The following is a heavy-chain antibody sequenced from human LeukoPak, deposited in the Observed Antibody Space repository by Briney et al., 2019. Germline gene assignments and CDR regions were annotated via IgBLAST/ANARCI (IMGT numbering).Heavy chain of an antibody. Sequence: PSETLSLTCAVYGGSFSGYYWSWVRQPPGKGLEWIGEINHSGSTNYNPSLKSRVTISVDTSKNQFSLKLSSVTAADTAVYYCGYSSSWYYYGMDVWGQGTTVTVSS. D-gene: IGHD6-13*01. CDR2: INHSGST. CDR3: GYSSSWYYYGMDV. J-gene: IGHJ6*02. V-gene: IGHV4-34*01. CDR1: GGSFSGYY.